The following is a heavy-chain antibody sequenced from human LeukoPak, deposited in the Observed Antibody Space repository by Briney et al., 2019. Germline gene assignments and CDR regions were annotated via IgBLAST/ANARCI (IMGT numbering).Heavy chain of an antibody. D-gene: IGHD6-19*01. CDR2: IYYSGST. CDR3: ARTYSSGWSVEYFQH. Sequence: PSETLSLTCTVSGGSISSYYWSWIRQPPGKGLEWIGYIYYSGSTNYNPSLKSRVTISVDTSKNQFSLKLSSVTAADTAVYYCARTYSSGWSVEYFQHWGQGTLVTVSS. CDR1: GGSISSYY. V-gene: IGHV4-59*01. J-gene: IGHJ1*01.